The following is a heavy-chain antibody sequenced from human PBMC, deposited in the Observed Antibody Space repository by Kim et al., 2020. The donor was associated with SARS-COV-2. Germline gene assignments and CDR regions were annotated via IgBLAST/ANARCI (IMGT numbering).Heavy chain of an antibody. V-gene: IGHV4-59*01. Sequence: SETLSLTCTVSGGSISSYYWSWIRQPPGKGLEWIGYIYYSGSTNSNPSLKSRVTISVDTSKNQFSLKLSSVTAADTAVYYCARDSRPYYYYGMDVWGQGTTVTVSS. CDR3: ARDSRPYYYYGMDV. J-gene: IGHJ6*02. D-gene: IGHD6-6*01. CDR1: GGSISSYY. CDR2: IYYSGST.